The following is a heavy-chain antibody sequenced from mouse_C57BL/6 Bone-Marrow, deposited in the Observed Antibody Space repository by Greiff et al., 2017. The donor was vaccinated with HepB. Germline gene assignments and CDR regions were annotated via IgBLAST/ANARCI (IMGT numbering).Heavy chain of an antibody. CDR1: GYTFTDYY. V-gene: IGHV1-26*01. CDR3: ARRRYYCGPYWYFDV. J-gene: IGHJ1*03. CDR2: INPNNGGT. D-gene: IGHD1-1*01. Sequence: VQLQQSGPELVKPGASVKISCKASGYTFTDYYMNWVKQSHGKSLEWIGDINPNNGGTSSTQKFKGKATLTVDKSSSTAYMELRSLTSEYSAVYYGARRRYYCGPYWYFDVWGTGTTVTVAS.